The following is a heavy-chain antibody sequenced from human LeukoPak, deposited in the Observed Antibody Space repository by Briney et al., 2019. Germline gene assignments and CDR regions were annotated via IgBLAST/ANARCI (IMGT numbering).Heavy chain of an antibody. CDR3: ARDYYDSSGYQDY. V-gene: IGHV3-30-3*01. Sequence: AGGSLRLSCAASGFTFSSYAMHWVRQAPGKGLEWVAVISYDGSNKYYADSVKGRFTISRDNSKNTLYLQMNSLRAEDTAVYYCARDYYDSSGYQDYWGQGTLVTVSS. CDR2: ISYDGSNK. J-gene: IGHJ4*02. D-gene: IGHD3-22*01. CDR1: GFTFSSYA.